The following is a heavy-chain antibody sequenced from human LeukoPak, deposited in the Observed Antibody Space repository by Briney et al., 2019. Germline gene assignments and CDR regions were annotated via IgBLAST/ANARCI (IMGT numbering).Heavy chain of an antibody. CDR1: GYTFTDYY. Sequence: GASVKLSCKASGYTFTDYYMHWVWQAPGQGLEWMGWINPNSGDTNHAQNFQGRVTLTRDTSISTAYMELSRLRSDDTAVYYCARDLAIAAAGTHGFWGQGTLVTVSS. D-gene: IGHD6-13*01. V-gene: IGHV1-2*02. CDR2: INPNSGDT. J-gene: IGHJ4*02. CDR3: ARDLAIAAAGTHGF.